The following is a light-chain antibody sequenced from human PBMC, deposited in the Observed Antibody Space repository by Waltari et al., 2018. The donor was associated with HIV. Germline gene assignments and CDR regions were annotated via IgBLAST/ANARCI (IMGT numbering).Light chain of an antibody. Sequence: SSALTQTPSVSVSPGQTATITCSGEALPRQYAHWYHQREGQAPVLVIFQDNKRPSGIPERFSASSSGTVLNLTISGVQTEDEGDYYCQTTDRNGVVAFGGGTKVTVL. CDR1: ALPRQY. CDR3: QTTDRNGVVA. J-gene: IGLJ2*01. V-gene: IGLV3-25*03. CDR2: QDN.